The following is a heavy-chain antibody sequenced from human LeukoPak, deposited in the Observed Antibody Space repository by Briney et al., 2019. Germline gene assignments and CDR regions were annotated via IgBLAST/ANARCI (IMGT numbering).Heavy chain of an antibody. V-gene: IGHV3-23*01. CDR2: ISGSGGRT. D-gene: IGHD2-15*01. CDR3: ATHSVVIRVTLVGFHTDAYYFAS. J-gene: IGHJ4*02. Sequence: GGSLRLSCAVSGITLSNYGMSWVRQAPGKGLEWVAGISGSGGRTNYADSVKGRFTISRDSPKNTLYLQMNSLRAEDTAVYFSATHSVVIRVTLVGFHTDAYYFASESQGSLVHVAS. CDR1: GITLSNYG.